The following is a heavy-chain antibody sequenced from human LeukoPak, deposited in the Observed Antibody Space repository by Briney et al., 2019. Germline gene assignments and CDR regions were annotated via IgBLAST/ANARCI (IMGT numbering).Heavy chain of an antibody. J-gene: IGHJ4*02. CDR1: GFTFDDYA. Sequence: GRSLRLSCAASGFTFDDYAMHWVRQAPGKGLEWVSGISWNSGSIGYADSVKGRFTISRDNAKNSLYLQINSLGAEDMALYYCAKDTAAMITFGGVDYWGQGTLVTVSS. CDR2: ISWNSGSI. CDR3: AKDTAAMITFGGVDY. D-gene: IGHD3-16*01. V-gene: IGHV3-9*03.